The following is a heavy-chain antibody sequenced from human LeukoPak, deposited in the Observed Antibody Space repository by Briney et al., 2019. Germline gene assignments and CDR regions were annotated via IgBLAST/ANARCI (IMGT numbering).Heavy chain of an antibody. V-gene: IGHV3-30*02. CDR3: ARGATVTDSAFDI. J-gene: IGHJ3*02. Sequence: PGGSLRLSRAASGFTFSSYGMHWVRQAPGKGLEWVAFIRYDGSNKYYADSVKGRFTISRDNSKNTLYLQMNSLRAEDTAVYYCARGATVTDSAFDIWGQGTMVTVSS. CDR2: IRYDGSNK. D-gene: IGHD4-17*01. CDR1: GFTFSSYG.